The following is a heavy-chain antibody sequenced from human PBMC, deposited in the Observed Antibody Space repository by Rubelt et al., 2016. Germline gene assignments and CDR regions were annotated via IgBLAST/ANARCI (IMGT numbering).Heavy chain of an antibody. V-gene: IGHV4-34*01. D-gene: IGHD4/OR15-4a*01. J-gene: IGHJ4*02. CDR1: GGPLSGYY. Sequence: QEQLQQWGAGLLKPSETLSLTCVDYGGPLSGYYWSWLRQSPGEALEWIGEINHIGGTNYNPSLKSRVTMSVDTSKNQFSLKLGSVTAADTAVYYCARQGDHTNYHYLDYWGQGTLVTVSS. CDR3: ARQGDHTNYHYLDY. CDR2: INHIGGT.